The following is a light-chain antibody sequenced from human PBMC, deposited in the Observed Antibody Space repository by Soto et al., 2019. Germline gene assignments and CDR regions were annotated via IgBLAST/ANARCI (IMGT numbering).Light chain of an antibody. CDR2: AAS. V-gene: IGKV1-27*01. Sequence: DIQMTQSPSSLSASVGDRVTITCRASQGISNYLAWYQQKPGKVPKRLIYAASTLQSGVPSRFSGSGSGTEFTLTISILQPEDVATYCCQKYNRALWTCGQGTKVEIK. CDR3: QKYNRALWT. J-gene: IGKJ1*01. CDR1: QGISNY.